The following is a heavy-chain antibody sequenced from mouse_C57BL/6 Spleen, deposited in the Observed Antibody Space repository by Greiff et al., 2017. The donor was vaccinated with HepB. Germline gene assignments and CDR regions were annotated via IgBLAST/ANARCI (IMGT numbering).Heavy chain of an antibody. CDR2: ISSGGSYT. V-gene: IGHV5-6*01. Sequence: EVQVVESGGDLVKPGGSLKLSCAASGFTFSSYGMSWVRQTPDKRLEWVATISSGGSYTYYPDSVKGRFTISRDNAKNTLYLQMSSLKSEDTAMYYCARRNYGSSYPFDYWGQGTTLTVSS. J-gene: IGHJ2*01. CDR3: ARRNYGSSYPFDY. D-gene: IGHD1-1*01. CDR1: GFTFSSYG.